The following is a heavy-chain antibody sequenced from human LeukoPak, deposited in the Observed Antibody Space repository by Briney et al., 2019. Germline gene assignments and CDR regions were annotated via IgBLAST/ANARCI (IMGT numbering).Heavy chain of an antibody. D-gene: IGHD1-26*01. V-gene: IGHV4-59*01. CDR3: AGESPWELLGFDY. Sequence: PSETLSLTCTVSGGSISSYYWSWIRRPPGKGLEWIGYIYYSGSTNYNPSLKSRVTISVDTSKNQFSLKLSSVTAADTAVYYCAGESPWELLGFDYWGQGTLVTVSS. J-gene: IGHJ4*02. CDR2: IYYSGST. CDR1: GGSISSYY.